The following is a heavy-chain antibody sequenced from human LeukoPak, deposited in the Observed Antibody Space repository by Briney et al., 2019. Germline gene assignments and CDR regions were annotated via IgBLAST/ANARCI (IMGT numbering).Heavy chain of an antibody. J-gene: IGHJ3*02. Sequence: WGSLRLSCAASGFTFSSYAMTWVRQVPGKGLEWVSTISGSGDRTYYADSVKGRFTISRDNSKNALYLQMDSLRADDTAVYYCAGVDAAMPDAFDIWGQGTTVTVSS. CDR2: ISGSGDRT. CDR3: AGVDAAMPDAFDI. V-gene: IGHV3-23*01. CDR1: GFTFSSYA. D-gene: IGHD5-18*01.